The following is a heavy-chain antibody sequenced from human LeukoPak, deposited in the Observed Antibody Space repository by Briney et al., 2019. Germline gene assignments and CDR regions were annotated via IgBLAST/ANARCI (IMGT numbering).Heavy chain of an antibody. CDR3: ARDGNGGYYYYYMDV. CDR2: IKQDGSEK. Sequence: GGSLRLSCAASGFTFSNYWMTWVRQAPRKGLEWVANIKQDGSEKYYVDSVKGRFTISRDNAENSLYLQMNSLRAEDTAVYYCARDGNGGYYYYYMDVWGKGTTVTISS. D-gene: IGHD3-16*01. V-gene: IGHV3-7*01. CDR1: GFTFSNYW. J-gene: IGHJ6*03.